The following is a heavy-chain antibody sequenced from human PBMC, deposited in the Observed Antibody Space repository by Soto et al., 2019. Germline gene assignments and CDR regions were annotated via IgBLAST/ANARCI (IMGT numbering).Heavy chain of an antibody. D-gene: IGHD2-15*01. Sequence: EVQLLESGGGLVQPGGSLRLSCAASGFTFSSYAMSWVRQAPGKGLEWVSAISGSGGSTYYADSVKGRFTITRDDSKTTLYLQMNSLRAEDTAVYYCAKDRKGWSMGYFDYWGQGTLVTVSS. CDR3: AKDRKGWSMGYFDY. CDR2: ISGSGGST. J-gene: IGHJ4*02. V-gene: IGHV3-23*01. CDR1: GFTFSSYA.